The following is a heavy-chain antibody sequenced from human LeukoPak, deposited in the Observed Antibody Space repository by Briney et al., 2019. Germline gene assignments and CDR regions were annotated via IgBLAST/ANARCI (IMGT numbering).Heavy chain of an antibody. CDR3: APSSRYYDSSGYIY. D-gene: IGHD3-22*01. V-gene: IGHV3-23*01. Sequence: GGSLRLSCAASGFTFSSYAMSWVRQAPGKGLEWVSAISGSGGSTYYADSVKGRFTISRDNSKNTLYLQMNSLRAEDTAVYYCAPSSRYYDSSGYIYWGQGTLVTVSS. J-gene: IGHJ4*02. CDR1: GFTFSSYA. CDR2: ISGSGGST.